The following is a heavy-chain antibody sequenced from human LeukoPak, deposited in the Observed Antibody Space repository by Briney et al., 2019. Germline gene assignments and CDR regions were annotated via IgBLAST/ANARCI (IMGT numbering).Heavy chain of an antibody. D-gene: IGHD1-26*01. J-gene: IGHJ4*02. CDR3: ARRYVGARGLDY. Sequence: SETLSLTCTVSGGSISSSSYYWGWIRQPPGKGLEWIGEINHSGSTNYNPSLKSRVTISVDTSKNQFSLKLSSVTAADTAVYYCARRYVGARGLDYWGQETLVTVSS. CDR2: INHSGST. CDR1: GGSISSSSYY. V-gene: IGHV4-39*07.